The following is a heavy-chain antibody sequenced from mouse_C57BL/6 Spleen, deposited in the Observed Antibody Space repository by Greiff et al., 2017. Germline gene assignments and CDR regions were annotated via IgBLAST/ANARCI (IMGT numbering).Heavy chain of an antibody. CDR1: GYTFTSYW. J-gene: IGHJ2*01. CDR3: ARGEV. Sequence: VQLQQSGAELVMPGASVKLSCTASGYTFTSYWMHWVKQRPGQGLEWIGEIDPSDSYTNYNQKFKGKSTLTVNNSFSTAYMQLSSLTSEDSAVYYGARGEVWGQGTTLTVSS. CDR2: IDPSDSYT. V-gene: IGHV1-69*01.